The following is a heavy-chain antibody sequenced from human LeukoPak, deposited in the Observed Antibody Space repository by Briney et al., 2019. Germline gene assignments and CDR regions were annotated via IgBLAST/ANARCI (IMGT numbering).Heavy chain of an antibody. D-gene: IGHD3-9*01. V-gene: IGHV5-51*01. CDR3: ARPSMGYYDILTGEDAFDI. CDR1: GYSFTSYW. CDR2: IYPGDSDT. J-gene: IGHJ3*02. Sequence: GESLKISCKGSGYSFTSYWIGWVRQMPGKGLEWMGIIYPGDSDTRYSPSFQGQVTISADKSISTAYLQWSSLKASDTAMYYRARPSMGYYDILTGEDAFDIWGQGTMVTVSS.